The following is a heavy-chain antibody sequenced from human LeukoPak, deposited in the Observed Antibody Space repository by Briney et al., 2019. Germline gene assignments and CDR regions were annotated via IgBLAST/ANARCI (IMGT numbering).Heavy chain of an antibody. CDR2: IDYSGST. CDR1: GVSISPYY. Sequence: SETLTLTCAVSGVSISPYYWAWIRQPPGKGLEWIGYIDYSGSTNYNPSLKSRVTMSLDTSKNHFSLRLSSVTAADSAVYYCARVSRRHTLDYWGQGTLVTVSS. J-gene: IGHJ4*02. CDR3: ARVSRRHTLDY. V-gene: IGHV4-59*01.